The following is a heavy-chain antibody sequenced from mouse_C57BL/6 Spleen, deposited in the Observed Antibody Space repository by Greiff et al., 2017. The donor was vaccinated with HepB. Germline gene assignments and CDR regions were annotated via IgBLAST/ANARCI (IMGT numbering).Heavy chain of an antibody. J-gene: IGHJ2*01. V-gene: IGHV1-54*01. CDR1: GYAFTNYL. CDR3: AREGGVFDY. CDR2: INPGSGGT. Sequence: VKLQQSGAELVRPGTSVKVSCKASGYAFTNYLIEWVKQRPGQGLEWIGVINPGSGGTNYNEKFKGKATLTADKSSSTAYMQLSSLTSEDSAVYFCAREGGVFDYWGQGTTLTVSS.